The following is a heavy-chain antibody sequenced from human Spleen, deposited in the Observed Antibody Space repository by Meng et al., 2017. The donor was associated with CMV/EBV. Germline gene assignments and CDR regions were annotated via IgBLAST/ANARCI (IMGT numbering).Heavy chain of an antibody. CDR1: GFTFSSYA. CDR2: ITASGGST. CDR3: AKAYSSSWYREYYDF. D-gene: IGHD6-13*01. J-gene: IGHJ4*02. V-gene: IGHV3-23*01. Sequence: GESLKISCAASGFTFSSYAMSWVRQAPGKGLEWVSAITASGGSTYYADSVKGRFTVSRDNSKNTLYLQLNSPRAEDTAVYYCAKAYSSSWYREYYDFWGQGTLVTVSS.